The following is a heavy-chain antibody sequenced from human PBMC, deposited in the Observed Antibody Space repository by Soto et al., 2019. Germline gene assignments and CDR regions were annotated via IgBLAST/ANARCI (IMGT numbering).Heavy chain of an antibody. V-gene: IGHV3-23*01. CDR3: AKDESGGTYFYYFDY. J-gene: IGHJ4*02. CDR1: GFTFSKYA. CDR2: ISASGGRT. D-gene: IGHD1-26*01. Sequence: GGSLRLSCAASGFTFSKYAMSWVRQAPGKGLEWVSAISASGGRTYYADSVKGRFTISRDNSKNTLDLQVNSLRAEDTAVYYCAKDESGGTYFYYFDYWGQGTLVTVSS.